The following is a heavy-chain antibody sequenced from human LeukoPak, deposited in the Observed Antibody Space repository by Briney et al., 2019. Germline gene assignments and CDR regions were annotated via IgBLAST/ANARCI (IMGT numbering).Heavy chain of an antibody. D-gene: IGHD2-2*01. CDR2: ISGSGGST. V-gene: IGHV3-23*01. CDR1: GFTFSSYA. CDR3: AKGHCSSTSCYSNYYYYMDV. Sequence: GGSLRLSCAASGFTFSSYAMSWVRQAPGKGLEWVSAISGSGGSTYYADSVKGRFTISRDNSKNTLYLQMNSLRAEDTAVYYCAKGHCSSTSCYSNYYYYMDVWGKGTTVTVSS. J-gene: IGHJ6*03.